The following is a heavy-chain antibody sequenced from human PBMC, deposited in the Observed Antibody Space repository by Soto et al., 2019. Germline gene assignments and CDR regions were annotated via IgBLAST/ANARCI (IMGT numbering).Heavy chain of an antibody. Sequence: GGSLRLSCAASGFTFSSYAMSWVRQAPGKGLEWVSAISGSGGSTYYADSVKGRFTISRDNSKNTLYLQMNSLRAEDTAVYYCAKTECVVVATISHDVFDIWGQGTTVTGSS. V-gene: IGHV3-23*01. D-gene: IGHD2-15*01. CDR3: AKTECVVVATISHDVFDI. J-gene: IGHJ3*02. CDR2: ISGSGGST. CDR1: GFTFSSYA.